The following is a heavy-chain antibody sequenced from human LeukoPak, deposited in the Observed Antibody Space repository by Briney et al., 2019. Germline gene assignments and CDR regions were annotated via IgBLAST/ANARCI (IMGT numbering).Heavy chain of an antibody. CDR3: AKDLLFGQQLVTNFDY. V-gene: IGHV3-23*01. CDR1: GFTFSSYA. CDR2: ISGSGGST. D-gene: IGHD6-13*01. Sequence: GGSLRLSCAASGFTFSSYAMSWVRQAPGKGLEWVSAISGSGGSTYYADSVKGRFTISRDNSKNTLYLQMNSLRAEDTAVYYCAKDLLFGQQLVTNFDYWGQGTLVTVSS. J-gene: IGHJ4*02.